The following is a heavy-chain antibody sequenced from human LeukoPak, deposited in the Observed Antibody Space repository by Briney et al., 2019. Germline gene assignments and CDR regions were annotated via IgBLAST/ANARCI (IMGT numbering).Heavy chain of an antibody. CDR2: ISAYNGNT. V-gene: IGHV1-18*04. D-gene: IGHD4-17*01. CDR3: ARDYGDYPWFDP. J-gene: IGHJ5*02. CDR1: GYTFTDYY. Sequence: ASVKVSCKASGYTFTDYYMHWVRQAPGQGLEWMGWISAYNGNTNYAQKLQGRVTMTTDTSTSTAYMELRSLRSNDTAVYYCARDYGDYPWFDPWGQGTLVTVSS.